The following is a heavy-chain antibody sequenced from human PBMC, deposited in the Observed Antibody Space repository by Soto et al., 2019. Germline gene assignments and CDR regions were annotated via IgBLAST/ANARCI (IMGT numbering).Heavy chain of an antibody. J-gene: IGHJ4*02. Sequence: GGSLRLSCAASGFTFSDFGMHWVRQAPGKGLEWVAVIWYDGSNKYYVDSVKGRFTISRDNPKNTLYLQMNSLRPEDTAVYYCARQSLGNIRLRGFDYWGQGT. D-gene: IGHD1-1*01. CDR3: ARQSLGNIRLRGFDY. CDR2: IWYDGSNK. CDR1: GFTFSDFG. V-gene: IGHV3-33*01.